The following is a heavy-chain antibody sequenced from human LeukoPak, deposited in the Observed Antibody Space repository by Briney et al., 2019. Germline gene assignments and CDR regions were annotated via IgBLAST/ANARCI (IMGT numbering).Heavy chain of an antibody. J-gene: IGHJ6*03. D-gene: IGHD3-22*01. CDR2: MNPNSGNT. CDR1: GYTFNNYD. V-gene: IGHV1-18*01. Sequence: ASVKVSCKASGYTFNNYDINWVRQAPGQGLEWMGWMNPNSGNTNYAQKVQGRVTMTTDTSTSAAYMELRSLRSDDTAVYYCARTSIGDVSGYYYYHYYMDVWGKGTTVTVSS. CDR3: ARTSIGDVSGYYYYHYYMDV.